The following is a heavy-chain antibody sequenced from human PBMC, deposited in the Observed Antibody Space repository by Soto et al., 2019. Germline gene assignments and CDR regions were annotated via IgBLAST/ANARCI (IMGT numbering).Heavy chain of an antibody. D-gene: IGHD6-19*01. J-gene: IGHJ2*01. CDR1: GGTFSNYA. V-gene: IGHV1-69*12. CDR3: APALGWAVAGPGRFDL. Sequence: QVQLVQSGAEVKKPGSSVKVSCKASGGTFSNYAISWVRQAPGQGLEWMGGITPFFGTANYAQKFQGRVTITADEPMSTAYMDLSRLRSADTAVYYCAPALGWAVAGPGRFDLWGRGTLVTVSS. CDR2: ITPFFGTA.